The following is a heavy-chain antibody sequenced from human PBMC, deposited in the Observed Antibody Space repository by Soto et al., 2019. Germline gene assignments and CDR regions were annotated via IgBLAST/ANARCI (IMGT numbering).Heavy chain of an antibody. CDR2: IIPMFRTG. Sequence: SVKVSCKATGGSFSNYCISWVRQAPGQGLEWMGGIIPMFRTGDNAQKFQGRVTITADEFTTTAYMELSGLTSEDTAVYFCATDGARTISPGGYWGQGPLVTVSS. D-gene: IGHD1-26*01. V-gene: IGHV1-69*13. J-gene: IGHJ1*01. CDR3: ATDGARTISPGGY. CDR1: GGSFSNYC.